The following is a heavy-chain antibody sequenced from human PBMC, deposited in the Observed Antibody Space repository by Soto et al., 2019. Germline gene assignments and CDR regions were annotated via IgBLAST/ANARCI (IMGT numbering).Heavy chain of an antibody. Sequence: QVQLQESGPGLVKPSQTLSLICNVSGGSIDTAGNYWTWIRQHPGKGLEWIGYISNSGSTYYNPSLKSRLTNSAVTPKNQFFLHLSSVTAADAAVYFCARDRGYTGYGDHGGQGTLVTVSP. J-gene: IGHJ5*02. D-gene: IGHD5-12*01. CDR2: ISNSGST. CDR3: ARDRGYTGYGDH. CDR1: GGSIDTAGNY. V-gene: IGHV4-31*03.